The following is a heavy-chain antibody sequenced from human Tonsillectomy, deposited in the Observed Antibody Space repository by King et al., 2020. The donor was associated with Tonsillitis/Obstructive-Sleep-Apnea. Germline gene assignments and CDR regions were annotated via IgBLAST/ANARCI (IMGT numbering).Heavy chain of an antibody. J-gene: IGHJ4*02. CDR2: INSDGSST. Sequence: VQLVESGGGLVQPGGSLRLSCAASGFTFSSYCMHWVRQAPGKGLVWVSRINSDGSSTSYADSVKGRFTSSIDNAKNTLYLQMNSLRAEDTAVYYCARDSTVVTLYYFDYWGQGTLVTVSS. V-gene: IGHV3-74*01. CDR3: ARDSTVVTLYYFDY. D-gene: IGHD4-23*01. CDR1: GFTFSSYC.